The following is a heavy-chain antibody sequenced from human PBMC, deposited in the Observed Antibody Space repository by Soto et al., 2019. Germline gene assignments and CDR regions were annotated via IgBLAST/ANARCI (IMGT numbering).Heavy chain of an antibody. D-gene: IGHD6-19*01. CDR1: GYTFTSYD. CDR2: MNPSTGNT. J-gene: IGHJ5*02. CDR3: ARGRIIVAGGFDP. V-gene: IGHV1-8*01. Sequence: QVQLVQSGAEVKKPGASVKVSCKASGYTFTSYDIIWVRQATGQGLEWMGWMNPSTGNTDSAEKFQGRITMTRNTAISTVYMEVRSLNFGGTAVYYCARGRIIVAGGFDPWGQGTLVAVSS.